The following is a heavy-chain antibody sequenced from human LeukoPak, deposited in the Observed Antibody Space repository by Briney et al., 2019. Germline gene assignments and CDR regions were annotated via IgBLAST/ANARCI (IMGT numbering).Heavy chain of an antibody. CDR1: GGSISSYY. CDR3: ARDNRDGYNPAFDY. J-gene: IGHJ4*02. Sequence: SETLSLTCTVSGGSISSYYWSWIRQPPGKGLEWIGYIYYSGSTNYNPSLKSRVTISVDTSKNQFSLKLSSVTAADTAVYYCARDNRDGYNPAFDYWGQGTLVTVSS. V-gene: IGHV4-59*13. CDR2: IYYSGST. D-gene: IGHD5-24*01.